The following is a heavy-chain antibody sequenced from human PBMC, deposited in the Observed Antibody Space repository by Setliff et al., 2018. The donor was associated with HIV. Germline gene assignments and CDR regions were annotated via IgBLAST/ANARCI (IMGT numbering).Heavy chain of an antibody. CDR1: GFTFGSYA. V-gene: IGHV3-23*01. CDR2: ISGSGDST. Sequence: LRLSCAPSGFTFGSYAMSWVRQAPGKGLEWVSVISGSGDSTFYADSLKGRFTISRDNPKNTLYLQMNSLRAEDPAVYYCAKTLPTLYPPHDYYFAMDVWGQGTTVTVSS. CDR3: AKTLPTLYPPHDYYFAMDV. J-gene: IGHJ6*02. D-gene: IGHD2-15*01.